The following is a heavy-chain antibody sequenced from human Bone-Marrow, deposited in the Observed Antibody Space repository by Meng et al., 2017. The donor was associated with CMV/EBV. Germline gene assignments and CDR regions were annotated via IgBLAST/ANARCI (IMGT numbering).Heavy chain of an antibody. J-gene: IGHJ3*02. Sequence: ASVKVSCKVSGYTLTELSMHWVRQAPGKGLEWMGGFDPEDGETIYAQKFQGRVTMTEDTSTDTAYMELSSLRSDDTAVYYCARDRKNLYYYGSGRPDAFDIWGQGTMVTVSS. D-gene: IGHD3-10*01. CDR2: FDPEDGET. CDR1: GYTLTELS. CDR3: ARDRKNLYYYGSGRPDAFDI. V-gene: IGHV1-24*01.